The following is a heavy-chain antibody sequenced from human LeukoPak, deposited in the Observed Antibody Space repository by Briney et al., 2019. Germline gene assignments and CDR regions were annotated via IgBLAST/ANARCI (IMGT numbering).Heavy chain of an antibody. V-gene: IGHV3-23*01. J-gene: IGHJ5*02. CDR2: ISGSGHST. D-gene: IGHD3-10*01. CDR1: RFTFTIYG. Sequence: PGGSLRLSCAASRFTFTIYGMSWVRQAPGKGLEWVSVISGSGHSTYYADSVKGRFTISRDNSKNTLYLQMNSLRAEDTAVYYCAKDFSEKWFGELDNWFDPWGQGTLVTVSS. CDR3: AKDFSEKWFGELDNWFDP.